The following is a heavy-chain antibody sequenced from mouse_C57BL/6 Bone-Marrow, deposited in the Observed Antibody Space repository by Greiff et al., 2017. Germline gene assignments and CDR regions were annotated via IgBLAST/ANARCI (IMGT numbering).Heavy chain of an antibody. J-gene: IGHJ4*01. CDR3: ARPYYSPLYAMDY. D-gene: IGHD2-12*01. CDR1: GYAFSSYW. V-gene: IGHV1-80*01. Sequence: QVQLQQSGAELVKPGASVKISCKASGYAFSSYWMNWVKQRPGKGLEWIGQIYPGDGDTNYNGKFKGKATLTADKSSSTAYMQLSSLTSEDSAVYFCARPYYSPLYAMDYWGQGTSVTVSS. CDR2: IYPGDGDT.